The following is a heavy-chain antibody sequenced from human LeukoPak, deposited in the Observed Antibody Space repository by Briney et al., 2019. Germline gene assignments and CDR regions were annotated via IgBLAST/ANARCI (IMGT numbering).Heavy chain of an antibody. V-gene: IGHV3-13*01. CDR3: TRGRGDQWLDPFGY. D-gene: IGHD6-19*01. Sequence: PGGSLRLFCAASGFSFSTYDMHWVRQVTGKGLEWVTTIGTVVDTHNPGCVKGGFTISRENAKNSLFLQMNDLRAEHTAVYNCTRGRGDQWLDPFGYWGQGTRVTVSS. J-gene: IGHJ4*02. CDR1: GFSFSTYD. CDR2: IGTVVDT.